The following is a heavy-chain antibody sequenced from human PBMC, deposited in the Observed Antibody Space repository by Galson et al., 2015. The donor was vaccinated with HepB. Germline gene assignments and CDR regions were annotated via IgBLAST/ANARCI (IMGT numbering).Heavy chain of an antibody. J-gene: IGHJ4*02. V-gene: IGHV4-61*01. Sequence: LTCTVSGGSVSSGSYYWSWIRQPPGKGLEWIGYIYYSGSTNYNPSLKSRVTISVDTSKNQFSLKLSSVTAADTAVYYCARVAGIAVADYWGQGTLVTVSS. CDR3: ARVAGIAVADY. CDR2: IYYSGST. D-gene: IGHD6-19*01. CDR1: GGSVSSGSYY.